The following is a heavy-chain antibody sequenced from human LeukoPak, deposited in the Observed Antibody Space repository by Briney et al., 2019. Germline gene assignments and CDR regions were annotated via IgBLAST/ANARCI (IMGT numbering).Heavy chain of an antibody. Sequence: GGSLLLSCAASGFTFKDYAMHWVRQAPGMGLEGVSGISWSRRAIAYADSVKGRFTISRDNAKNSLYLQMNSLRPEDMALYYCVKDRSCGDFFTDAFDMWGQETMVSVAT. CDR1: GFTFKDYA. CDR2: ISWSRRAI. CDR3: VKDRSCGDFFTDAFDM. J-gene: IGHJ3*02. V-gene: IGHV3-9*03. D-gene: IGHD2-21*02.